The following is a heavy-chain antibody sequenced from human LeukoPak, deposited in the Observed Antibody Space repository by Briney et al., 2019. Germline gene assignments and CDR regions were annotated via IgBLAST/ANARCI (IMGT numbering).Heavy chain of an antibody. J-gene: IGHJ6*02. D-gene: IGHD4-17*01. CDR1: GFNFGFNA. V-gene: IGHV3-53*01. Sequence: PGGSLRLSCAASGFNFGFNAMTWVRQAPGKGLEWVSNIYSGGSTYYADSVKGRFTVSRDDSKNTLYLQMNSLRAEDTAVYYCARDWLNYGSPYYSMDVWGQGTTVTVSS. CDR2: IYSGGST. CDR3: ARDWLNYGSPYYSMDV.